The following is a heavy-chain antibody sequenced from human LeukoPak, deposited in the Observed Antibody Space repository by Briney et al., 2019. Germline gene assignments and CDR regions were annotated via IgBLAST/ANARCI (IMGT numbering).Heavy chain of an antibody. D-gene: IGHD6-13*01. CDR3: ARKAAAGTFDP. CDR1: GGPFSGYY. V-gene: IGHV4-34*09. Sequence: SETLSLTCAVYGGPFSGYYWSWLRQPPGKGLEWIGEINHSGSTNYNPSLKSRVTISVDTSKNQFSLKLSSVAAADTAVYYCARKAAAGTFDPWGQGTLVTVSS. CDR2: INHSGST. J-gene: IGHJ5*02.